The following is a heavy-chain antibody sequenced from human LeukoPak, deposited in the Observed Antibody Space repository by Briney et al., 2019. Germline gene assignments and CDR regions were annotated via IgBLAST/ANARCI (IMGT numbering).Heavy chain of an antibody. CDR3: AKDLVGATTSYYYYMDV. CDR1: GFTFSTYA. D-gene: IGHD1-26*01. J-gene: IGHJ6*03. V-gene: IGHV3-23*01. Sequence: GGSLRLSCAASGFTFSTYAMSWVRQAPGKGLEWVSAISGSGGSTYYADSVKGRFTISRDNSKNTLYLQMNSLRAEDTAVYYCAKDLVGATTSYYYYMDVWGKGTTVTVSS. CDR2: ISGSGGST.